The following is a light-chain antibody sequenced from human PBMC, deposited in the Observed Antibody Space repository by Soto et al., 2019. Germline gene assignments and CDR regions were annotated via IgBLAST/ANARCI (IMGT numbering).Light chain of an antibody. J-gene: IGKJ4*01. CDR3: QQYGNSPLT. CDR2: GAS. CDR1: KSVSARY. Sequence: IVFTQSPGTLSLSPGERATLSCRASKSVSARYLAWYQQKPGQPPRLLVFGASTRAAGIPDRFSGSGSGTDFTLTISSLEPEDFAMFYCQQYGNSPLTFGGGTKVDNK. V-gene: IGKV3-20*01.